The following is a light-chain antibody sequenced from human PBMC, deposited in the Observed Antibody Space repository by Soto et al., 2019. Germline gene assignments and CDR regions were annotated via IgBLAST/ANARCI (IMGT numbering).Light chain of an antibody. J-gene: IGKJ5*01. CDR3: QQYNNWPIT. CDR1: HSVNSH. CDR2: GAS. Sequence: EIVLTQSPGTLSLSPGERVTLSCRTSHSVNSHVAWYQQKPGQAPRLLIYGASTRATGLPARFSGSGSGTQFTLTISSLQSEDFAVYYCQQYNNWPITFGQGTRLENK. V-gene: IGKV3-15*01.